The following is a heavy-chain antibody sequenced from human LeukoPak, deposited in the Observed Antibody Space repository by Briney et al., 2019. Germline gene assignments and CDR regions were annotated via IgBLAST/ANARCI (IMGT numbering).Heavy chain of an antibody. CDR2: ISAYNGNT. Sequence: ASVKVSCKASGYTFTSYGISWVRQAPGQGLERVGWISAYNGNTNYAQKLQGRVTMTTDTSTSTAYMELRSLRSDDTAVYYCARDQAGTTFDYWGQGTLVTVSS. D-gene: IGHD1-1*01. CDR3: ARDQAGTTFDY. J-gene: IGHJ4*02. V-gene: IGHV1-18*01. CDR1: GYTFTSYG.